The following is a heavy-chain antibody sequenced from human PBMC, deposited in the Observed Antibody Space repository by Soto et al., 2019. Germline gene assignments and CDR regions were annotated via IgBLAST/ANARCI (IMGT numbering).Heavy chain of an antibody. D-gene: IGHD3-10*01. CDR3: ASLSRGYNYGLDV. CDR1: GYTFTSYW. V-gene: IGHV5-51*01. Sequence: GESLKISCKGSGYTFTSYWIGWVRQMPGKVLEWMGIIYPGDSDTRYSPSFQGQVTISADKSISTAYLQWSSLKASDTAMYYCASLSRGYNYGLDVWGQGXTVTVYS. J-gene: IGHJ6*02. CDR2: IYPGDSDT.